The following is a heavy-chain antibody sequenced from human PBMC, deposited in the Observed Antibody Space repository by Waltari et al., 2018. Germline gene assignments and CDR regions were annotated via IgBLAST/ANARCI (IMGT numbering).Heavy chain of an antibody. J-gene: IGHJ4*02. V-gene: IGHV3-30-3*01. CDR2: ISYDGSNK. D-gene: IGHD6-19*01. CDR1: GFTFSSYA. CDR3: AYSGWYK. Sequence: QVQLVESGGGVVQPGRSLRLSCADSGFTFSSYAMHWVRQAPGKGREWVAFISYDGSNKYYADSVKGRFTISRDNSKNTLYLQMNSLRAEDTAVYYCAYSGWYKWGQGTLVTVSS.